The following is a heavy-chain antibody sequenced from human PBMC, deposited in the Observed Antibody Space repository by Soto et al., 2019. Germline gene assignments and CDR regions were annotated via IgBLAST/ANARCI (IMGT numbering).Heavy chain of an antibody. D-gene: IGHD3-16*01. J-gene: IGHJ5*02. CDR1: GFTFIDHY. V-gene: IGHV3-72*01. CDR3: ARVRAGGVGWFDP. CDR2: TRNKVNSYTT. Sequence: GGSLRLSCVASGFTFIDHYMDWGRQAPGKGLEWVGRTRNKVNSYTTEYAASVKGRFISSRDDSKNSLYLQMNSLKTEDTAVYYCARVRAGGVGWFDPWGQGTVVTVSS.